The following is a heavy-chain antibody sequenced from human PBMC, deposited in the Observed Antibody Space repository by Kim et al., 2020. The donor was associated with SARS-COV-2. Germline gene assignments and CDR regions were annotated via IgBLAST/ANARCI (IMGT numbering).Heavy chain of an antibody. V-gene: IGHV3-30*01. CDR3: ARAGYSSSWYVGLDY. D-gene: IGHD6-13*01. J-gene: IGHJ4*02. Sequence: DSVKGRCTISRDNSKNTLYLQMNSLRAEDTAVYYGARAGYSSSWYVGLDYWGQGTLVTVSS.